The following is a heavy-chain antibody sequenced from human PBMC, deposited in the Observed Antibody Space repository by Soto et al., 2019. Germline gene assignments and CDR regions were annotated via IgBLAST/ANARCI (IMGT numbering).Heavy chain of an antibody. J-gene: IGHJ4*02. CDR3: TGEVASGY. D-gene: IGHD2-8*02. CDR1: GFTVSSYG. Sequence: QVQLVESGGGVVQPGRSLRLSCAASGFTVSSYGMHWVRQAPGKGLEWVAVISRDGGTKYYADSVKGRFTISKDNSRNSLFLEINSLRGDDMAVYYCTGEVASGYGGQGTLVTVSS. CDR2: ISRDGGTK. V-gene: IGHV3-30*03.